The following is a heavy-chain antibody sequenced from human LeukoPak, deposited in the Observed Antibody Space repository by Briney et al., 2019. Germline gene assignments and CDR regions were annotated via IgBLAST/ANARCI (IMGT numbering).Heavy chain of an antibody. D-gene: IGHD6-6*01. V-gene: IGHV3-23*01. Sequence: GGSLRLSCAASGFTVSSNYMSWVRQAPGKGLEWVSAIRGSGGSTYYADSVKGRFTISRDNSKNTLYLQMNSLRAEDTAVYYCAKDRVIYARNSSSFDYWGQGTLVTVSS. CDR1: GFTVSSNY. CDR2: IRGSGGST. CDR3: AKDRVIYARNSSSFDY. J-gene: IGHJ4*02.